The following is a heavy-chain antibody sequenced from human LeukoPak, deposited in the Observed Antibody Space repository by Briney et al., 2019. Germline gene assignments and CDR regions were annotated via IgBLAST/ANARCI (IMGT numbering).Heavy chain of an antibody. Sequence: GGSLRLSCAAAGFTFNRYGMHWVRQAPGKGLEWVALISYDGRNKFYADSVKGRFTLSRDSSKNTLYLQMNSLRAEDTAVYYCARAPGGYSYGFPFDYWGQGTLVTVSS. CDR1: GFTFNRYG. CDR2: ISYDGRNK. J-gene: IGHJ4*02. D-gene: IGHD5-18*01. CDR3: ARAPGGYSYGFPFDY. V-gene: IGHV3-33*01.